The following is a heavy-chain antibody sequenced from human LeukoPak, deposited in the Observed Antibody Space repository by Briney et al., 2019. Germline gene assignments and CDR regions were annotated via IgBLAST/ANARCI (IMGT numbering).Heavy chain of an antibody. J-gene: IGHJ4*02. CDR3: ARGRYYDFWRIHPPDY. V-gene: IGHV1-8*01. CDR1: GYTFTSYD. Sequence: ASVKVSCKASGYTFTSYDINWVRQATGQGLEWMGWMNPNSGNTGYAQKFQGRVTMTRNTSISTAYMELSSLRSEDTAVYYCARGRYYDFWRIHPPDYWGQGTLVTVSS. CDR2: MNPNSGNT. D-gene: IGHD3-3*01.